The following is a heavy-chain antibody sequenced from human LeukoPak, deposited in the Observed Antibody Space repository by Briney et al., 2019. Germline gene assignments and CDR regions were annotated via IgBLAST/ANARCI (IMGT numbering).Heavy chain of an antibody. CDR1: GDSISTSAYY. Sequence: SETLSLTCAVSGDSISTSAYYWDWSRQPPGKGLEWIGNIYYDGNTRYNPSLKSRVTISVDRSKNQFSLKLSSVTAADTAVYYCARRYYYGSGSPEYWGQGSLVTVSP. CDR3: ARRYYYGSGSPEY. CDR2: IYYDGNT. J-gene: IGHJ4*02. D-gene: IGHD3-10*01. V-gene: IGHV4-39*01.